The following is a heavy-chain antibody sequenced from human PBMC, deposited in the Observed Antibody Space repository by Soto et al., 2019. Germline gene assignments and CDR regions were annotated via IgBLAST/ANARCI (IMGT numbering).Heavy chain of an antibody. CDR2: IYWDDDK. V-gene: IGHV2-5*02. Sequence: QISLKESGPTLVKPTQTLTLTCTFSGFSLSTSGVGVGWIRQPPGKALEWLALIYWDDDKRYSPSLKSRLTITKDTSKNQVVLTMNNMDPVDTATYFCAHSPGGYVDLLGDENSVDYWGQGTLVTVSS. CDR1: GFSLSTSGVG. D-gene: IGHD5-12*01. CDR3: AHSPGGYVDLLGDENSVDY. J-gene: IGHJ4*02.